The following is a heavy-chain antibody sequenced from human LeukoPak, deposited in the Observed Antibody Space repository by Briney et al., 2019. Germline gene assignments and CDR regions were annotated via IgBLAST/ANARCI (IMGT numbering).Heavy chain of an antibody. V-gene: IGHV1-3*01. CDR2: INAGNGNT. Sequence: ASVKVSCKVSGYTLTELSMHWVRQAPGQRLEWMGWINAGNGNTKYSQKFQGRVTITRDTSASTAYMELSSLRSEDTAVYYCARGSYSGSYRFDYWGQGTLVTVSS. CDR3: ARGSYSGSYRFDY. CDR1: GYTLTELS. D-gene: IGHD1-26*01. J-gene: IGHJ4*02.